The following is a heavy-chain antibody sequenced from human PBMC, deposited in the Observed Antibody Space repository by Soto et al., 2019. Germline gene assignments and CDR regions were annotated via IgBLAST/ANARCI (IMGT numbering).Heavy chain of an antibody. D-gene: IGHD3-3*01. CDR3: ARDTTYYDFWSGYCNI. Sequence: GGSLRLSCAASGFTFSSYGMHWVRQAPGKGLEWVAVIWYDGSNKYYADSVKGRFTISRDNSKNTLYLQMNSLRAEDTAVYYCARDTTYYDFWSGYCNIWGQGTMVTVSS. CDR1: GFTFSSYG. V-gene: IGHV3-33*01. CDR2: IWYDGSNK. J-gene: IGHJ3*02.